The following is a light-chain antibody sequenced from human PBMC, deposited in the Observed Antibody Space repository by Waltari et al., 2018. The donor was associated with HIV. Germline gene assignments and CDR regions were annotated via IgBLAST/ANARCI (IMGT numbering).Light chain of an antibody. Sequence: QPVLTQQPSASGTPGHGVTISCSGSNSNIGTNSVYWYQHLPGMAPKLHIYRNNRRPSGIPDRVAGSRSDTSASLAISGLRSEDEAVYYCATWDDSLIWVFGGGTKLTVL. V-gene: IGLV1-47*01. J-gene: IGLJ3*02. CDR2: RNN. CDR3: ATWDDSLIWV. CDR1: NSNIGTNS.